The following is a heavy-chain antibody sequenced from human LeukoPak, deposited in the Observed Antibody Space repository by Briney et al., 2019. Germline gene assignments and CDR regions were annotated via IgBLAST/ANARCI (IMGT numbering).Heavy chain of an antibody. J-gene: IGHJ4*02. Sequence: SVKVSCKASGGTFSSYAISWVRQAPGQGLEWMGRIIPILGIANYAQKFQGRVTITADKSTSTAYMELSSLRSEDTAVYYCARSRSAGYSYGYYCDYWGQGTLVTVSS. CDR2: IIPILGIA. CDR1: GGTFSSYA. CDR3: ARSRSAGYSYGYYCDY. V-gene: IGHV1-69*04. D-gene: IGHD5-18*01.